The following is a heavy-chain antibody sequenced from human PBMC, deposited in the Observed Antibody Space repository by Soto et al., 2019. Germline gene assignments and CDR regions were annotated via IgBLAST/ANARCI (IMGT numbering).Heavy chain of an antibody. V-gene: IGHV6-1*01. CDR1: GDSVSSNSAA. CDR3: ARDKYYYDSSGYYYVVFDFDY. CDR2: TYYRSKWYN. Sequence: PSQTLSLTCAISGDSVSSNSAAWNWIRQSPSRGLEWLGRTYYRSKWYNDYAVSVKSRITINPDTSKNQFPLQLNSVTPEDTAVYYCARDKYYYDSSGYYYVVFDFDYWGQGTLVTVSS. J-gene: IGHJ4*02. D-gene: IGHD3-22*01.